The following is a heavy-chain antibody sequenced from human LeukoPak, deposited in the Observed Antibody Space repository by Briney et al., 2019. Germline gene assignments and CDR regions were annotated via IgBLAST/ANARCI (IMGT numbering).Heavy chain of an antibody. Sequence: SETLSLTCTVSGGSISSSSYYWGWIRQPPGKGLEWIGSIYYSGSTYYNPSLKSRVTISVDTSKNQFSLKLSSVTAADTAVYYCARDFGTWEYCSGGSCYAYYFDYWGQGTLVTVSS. V-gene: IGHV4-39*07. CDR2: IYYSGST. D-gene: IGHD2-15*01. J-gene: IGHJ4*02. CDR1: GGSISSSSYY. CDR3: ARDFGTWEYCSGGSCYAYYFDY.